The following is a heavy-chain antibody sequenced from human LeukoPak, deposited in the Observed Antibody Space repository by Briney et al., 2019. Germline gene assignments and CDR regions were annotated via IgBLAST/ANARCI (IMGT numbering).Heavy chain of an antibody. CDR2: MSGSGGST. V-gene: IGHV3-23*01. D-gene: IGHD3-10*01. J-gene: IGHJ6*03. CDR3: AKAGGGGAITMVRGVKGDYYYMDV. CDR1: GFTFSSYG. Sequence: GGSLRLSCAASGFTFSSYGMSWVRQAPGKGLEWISGMSGSGGSTYYADSVKGRFTISRDNSKNTLYLQMNSLRVEDTAVYYCAKAGGGGAITMVRGVKGDYYYMDVWGKGTTVTISS.